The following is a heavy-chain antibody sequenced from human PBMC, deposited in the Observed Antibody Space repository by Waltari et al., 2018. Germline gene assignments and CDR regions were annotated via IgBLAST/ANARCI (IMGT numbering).Heavy chain of an antibody. CDR3: AKRGGTGPVAVAGIHCDY. CDR1: GFSFSTYA. CDR2: VSRSGRNS. Sequence: EVQLLESGGGLVQPGGSLRLSCAASGFSFSTYAMYWVRLAPGKGLEWVSSVSRSGRNSYYTVSVKGRFTISRDNSKNTVYLEVNSLRVEDTATYYCAKRGGTGPVAVAGIHCDYWGQGALVIVSS. D-gene: IGHD6-13*01. J-gene: IGHJ4*02. V-gene: IGHV3-23*01.